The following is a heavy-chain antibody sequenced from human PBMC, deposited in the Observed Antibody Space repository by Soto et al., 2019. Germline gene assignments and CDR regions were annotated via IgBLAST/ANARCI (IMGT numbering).Heavy chain of an antibody. CDR2: MNPNSGNT. D-gene: IGHD6-6*01. V-gene: IGHV1-8*01. CDR1: GYTFTSYD. Sequence: ASVKVSCKASGYTFTSYDINWVRQATGQGLEWMGWMNPNSGNTGYAQKFQGRVTMTRNTSISTAYMELSSLRSEDTAVYYCARELSSTASSDNWFSPWGQRPLVTVSS. CDR3: ARELSSTASSDNWFSP. J-gene: IGHJ5*02.